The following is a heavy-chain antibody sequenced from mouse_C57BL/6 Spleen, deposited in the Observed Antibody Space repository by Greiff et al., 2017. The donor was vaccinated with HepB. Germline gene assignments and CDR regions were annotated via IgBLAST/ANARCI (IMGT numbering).Heavy chain of an antibody. V-gene: IGHV7-3*01. J-gene: IGHJ4*01. CDR3: ARPQTGLYAMDY. CDR2: IRNKANGYTT. D-gene: IGHD4-1*01. Sequence: EVMLVESGGGLVQPGGSLSLSCAASGFTFTDYYMSWVRQPPGKALEWLRFIRNKANGYTTEYSASVKGRFTISRDNSQSILYLQMNALRAEDSATYYCARPQTGLYAMDYWGQGTSVTVSS. CDR1: GFTFTDYY.